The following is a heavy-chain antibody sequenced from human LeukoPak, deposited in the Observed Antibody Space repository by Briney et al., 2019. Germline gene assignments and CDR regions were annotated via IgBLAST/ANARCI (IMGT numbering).Heavy chain of an antibody. CDR2: ITWNSGST. J-gene: IGHJ3*02. Sequence: GGSLRLSCAASGFTFEDYAMHWVRQAPGKGLEWVSGITWNSGSTAYADSVKGRFTISRDNAKNSLYPQMNSLRPGDTALYYCAKPSSGYLIASGAFDIWGQGTMVTVSS. D-gene: IGHD3-22*01. CDR1: GFTFEDYA. CDR3: AKPSSGYLIASGAFDI. V-gene: IGHV3-9*01.